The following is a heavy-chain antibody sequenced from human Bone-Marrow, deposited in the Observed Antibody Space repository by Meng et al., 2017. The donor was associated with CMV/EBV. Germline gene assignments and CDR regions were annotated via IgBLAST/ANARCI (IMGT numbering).Heavy chain of an antibody. V-gene: IGHV1-24*01. CDR2: VDPEDGET. Sequence: ASVKVSCKVPGYTLSDFSIHWVRQAPGKGLEWMGGVDPEDGETIYPQNFQGRVSMTEDTSTDTAYMELRSLRSEDTAVYYCSPVTTFNYYVLEVWGRGTTVTVSS. CDR1: GYTLSDFS. CDR3: SPVTTFNYYVLEV. J-gene: IGHJ6*02. D-gene: IGHD4-11*01.